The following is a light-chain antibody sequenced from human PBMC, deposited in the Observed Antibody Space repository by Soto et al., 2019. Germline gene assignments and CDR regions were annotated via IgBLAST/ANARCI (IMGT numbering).Light chain of an antibody. CDR2: AAS. V-gene: IGKV1-9*01. CDR1: QALSSY. CDR3: QQLNSFPIT. J-gene: IGKJ5*01. Sequence: DIQLTQAPSFLSASAGDRVSITCRASQALSSYLAWYQQKPGRAPKLLIYAASTLQSGVPSRFSGSGSGTEFTLTITSLQPEDFATYYCQQLNSFPITFGQGTRLEIK.